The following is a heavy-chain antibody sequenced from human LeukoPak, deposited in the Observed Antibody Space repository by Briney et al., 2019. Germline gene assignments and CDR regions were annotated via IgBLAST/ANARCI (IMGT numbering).Heavy chain of an antibody. CDR2: IYYSGST. J-gene: IGHJ4*02. CDR1: GGSISSYY. Sequence: SETLSLTCTVSGGSISSYYWSWIRQPPGKGLEWIGYIYYSGSTNYNPSLQSRVTISVDTSKNQFSLKLSSVTAADTAVYYCARVGSGWGNLFDYWGQGTLVTVSS. D-gene: IGHD7-27*01. CDR3: ARVGSGWGNLFDY. V-gene: IGHV4-59*01.